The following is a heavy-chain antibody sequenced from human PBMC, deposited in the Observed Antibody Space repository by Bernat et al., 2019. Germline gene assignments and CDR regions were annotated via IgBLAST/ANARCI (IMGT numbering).Heavy chain of an antibody. Sequence: QVQLQESGPGLVKPSETLSLTCTVSGGSVSSGSYYWSWIRQPPGKGLEWIGYIYYSGSTNYNPSLKSRVTISVDTSKNQFSLKLSSVTAADTAVYYCARETGYGDFDYWGQGTLVTVSS. V-gene: IGHV4-61*01. CDR3: ARETGYGDFDY. CDR1: GGSVSSGSYY. J-gene: IGHJ4*02. CDR2: IYYSGST. D-gene: IGHD4-17*01.